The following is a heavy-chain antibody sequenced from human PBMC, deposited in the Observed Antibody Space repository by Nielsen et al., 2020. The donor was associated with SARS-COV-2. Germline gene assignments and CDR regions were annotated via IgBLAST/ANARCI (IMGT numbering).Heavy chain of an antibody. D-gene: IGHD3-22*01. J-gene: IGHJ3*01. Sequence: GESLKISCAVSGFTFSSYAMSWVRQAPGKGLEWVSAISGSGGSTYYADSVKGRFTISRDKSKNTLFLQMNSLRAEDTAVYYCAKNYYDSTGPLGAFDVWGQGTMVTVSS. CDR2: ISGSGGST. CDR1: GFTFSSYA. V-gene: IGHV3-23*01. CDR3: AKNYYDSTGPLGAFDV.